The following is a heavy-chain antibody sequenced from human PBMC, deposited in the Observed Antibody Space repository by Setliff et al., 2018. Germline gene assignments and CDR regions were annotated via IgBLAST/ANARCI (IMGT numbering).Heavy chain of an antibody. CDR2: IYYRGST. V-gene: IGHV4-34*01. CDR3: ARIKDEYFQN. CDR1: GGSFSGYY. Sequence: SETLSLTCAVYGGSFSGYYWSWIRQSPGMGLEWIGSIYYRGSTYYNPSFKSRLTISVDTSQDQFSLKLSSATAADTAIYYCARIKDEYFQNWGQGSLVTVSS. J-gene: IGHJ1*01.